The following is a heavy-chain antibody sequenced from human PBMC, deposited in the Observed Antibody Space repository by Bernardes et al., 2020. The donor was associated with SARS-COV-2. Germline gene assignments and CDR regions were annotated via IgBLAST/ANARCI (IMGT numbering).Heavy chain of an antibody. V-gene: IGHV5-10-1*01. D-gene: IGHD5-12*01. CDR2: IDPSDSYT. Sequence: YSLKISCRGSGFTLTNYWITWVRQMPGKGLEWMGKIDPSDSYTNYSPSFQGHVTISADKSIDKSISTAYLQWSSLKASDSAIYYCARAGYSGYDYFDYWGQGTLVTVSS. CDR3: ARAGYSGYDYFDY. J-gene: IGHJ4*02. CDR1: GFTLTNYW.